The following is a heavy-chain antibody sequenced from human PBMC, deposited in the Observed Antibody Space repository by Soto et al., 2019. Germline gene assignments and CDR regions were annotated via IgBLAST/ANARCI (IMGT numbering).Heavy chain of an antibody. V-gene: IGHV4-34*01. CDR3: ARGSVGATIYYYYYGMDV. Sequence: SETLSLTCAVYGGSFIGYYWSWIRQPPGKGLEWIGEINHSGSTNYNPSLKSRVTISVDTSKNQFSLKLSSVTAADTAVYYCARGSVGATIYYYYYGMDVWGQGTTVTVSS. CDR2: INHSGST. CDR1: GGSFIGYY. D-gene: IGHD1-26*01. J-gene: IGHJ6*02.